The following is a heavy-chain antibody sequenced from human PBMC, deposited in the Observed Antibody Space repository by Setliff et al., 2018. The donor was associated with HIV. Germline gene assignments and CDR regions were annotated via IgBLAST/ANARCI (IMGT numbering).Heavy chain of an antibody. CDR2: VYYTGST. CDR1: GGSISSYY. Sequence: LSLTCTVSGGSISSYYWSWIRQPPGKGLEWIGYVYYTGSTNYNPSLKSRVTISIDTSKNQFSLKLSSVTAADTAVYYCARHQGKYYDSSGYSGWFFDLCGRGTLVTVSS. CDR3: ARHQGKYYDSSGYSGWFFDL. D-gene: IGHD3-22*01. J-gene: IGHJ2*01. V-gene: IGHV4-59*08.